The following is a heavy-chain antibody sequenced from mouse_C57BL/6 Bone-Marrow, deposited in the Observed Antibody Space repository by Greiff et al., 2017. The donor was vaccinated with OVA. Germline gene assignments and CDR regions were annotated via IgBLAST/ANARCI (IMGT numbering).Heavy chain of an antibody. J-gene: IGHJ3*01. V-gene: IGHV5-4*01. CDR3: ARDMVTTEFAY. CDR1: GFTFSSYA. Sequence: EVQVVESGGGLVKPGGSLKLSCAASGFTFSSYAMSWVRQTPEKRLEWVATISDGGSYTYYPDNVKGRFTISRDNAKNNLYLQMSHLKSEDTAMYYCARDMVTTEFAYWGQGTLVTVSA. CDR2: ISDGGSYT. D-gene: IGHD2-2*01.